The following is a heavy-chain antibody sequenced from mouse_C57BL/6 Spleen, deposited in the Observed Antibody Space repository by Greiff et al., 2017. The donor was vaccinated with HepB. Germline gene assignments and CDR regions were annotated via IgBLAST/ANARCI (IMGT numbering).Heavy chain of an antibody. CDR2: IYPGSGST. J-gene: IGHJ2*01. Sequence: VQLPQPGAELLKPGASVKMSCKASGYTFTSYWITWVKQRPGQGLEWIGDIYPGSGSTNYNEKFKSKATLTVDTSSSTAYMQLSSLTSEDSAVYYCARDTTNFDYWGQGTTLTVSS. D-gene: IGHD1-1*01. CDR3: ARDTTNFDY. CDR1: GYTFTSYW. V-gene: IGHV1-55*01.